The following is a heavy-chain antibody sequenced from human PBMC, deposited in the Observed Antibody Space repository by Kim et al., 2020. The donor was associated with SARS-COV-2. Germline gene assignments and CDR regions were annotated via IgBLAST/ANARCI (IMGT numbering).Heavy chain of an antibody. Sequence: SETLSLTCTVSGGSISSYYWSWIRQPAGKGLEWIGRIYTSGSTNYNPSLRSRVTMSVDTSKNQISLKLTSVTATDTAVYYCVRVTGGYNYAFWGQGTLVTVSS. CDR1: GGSISSYY. D-gene: IGHD5-18*01. CDR3: VRVTGGYNYAF. V-gene: IGHV4-4*07. J-gene: IGHJ4*02. CDR2: IYTSGST.